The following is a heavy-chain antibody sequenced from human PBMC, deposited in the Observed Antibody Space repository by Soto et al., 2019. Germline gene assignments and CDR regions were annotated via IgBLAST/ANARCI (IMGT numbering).Heavy chain of an antibody. CDR3: ARDSGVVAVDLDY. CDR1: GFTFRSYG. D-gene: IGHD3-22*01. V-gene: IGHV3-33*01. CDR2: IWYDGSRR. J-gene: IGHJ4*02. Sequence: QVQLVESGGGVVQPGRSLRLSCAASGFTFRSYGMHWVRQTPTKGLEWVEVIWYDGSRRYYADSVNGRFTISRDDSKNTLYLQLNSLRAEDTAVYYCARDSGVVAVDLDYWGQGVLVTVSS.